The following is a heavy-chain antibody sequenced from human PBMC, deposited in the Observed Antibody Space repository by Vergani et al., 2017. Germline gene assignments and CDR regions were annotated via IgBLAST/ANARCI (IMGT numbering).Heavy chain of an antibody. CDR3: ARESYYFDSSGYYPRGAFDI. D-gene: IGHD3-22*01. J-gene: IGHJ3*02. CDR1: GYTFTGYY. V-gene: IGHV1-2*05. Sequence: QVQLVQSGAEVQKPGASVKVSCKASGYTFTGYYMHWVRQAPGQGLEWMGRINPNSGGTNYAQKFQGRVTMTRDTSISTAYMELSRLRSDDTVVYYCARESYYFDSSGYYPRGAFDIWGQGTMVTVSS. CDR2: INPNSGGT.